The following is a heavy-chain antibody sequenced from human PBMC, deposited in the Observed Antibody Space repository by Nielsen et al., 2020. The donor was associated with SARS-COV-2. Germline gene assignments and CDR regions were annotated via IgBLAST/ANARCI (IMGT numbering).Heavy chain of an antibody. J-gene: IGHJ4*02. CDR3: ARDGPTSNHRLLWFGELSYYFDY. V-gene: IGHV3-30-3*01. D-gene: IGHD3-10*01. CDR1: GFSFSTYA. CDR2: MSYDGNIQ. Sequence: GESLKISCAASGFSFSTYAMHWVRQAPGKGLEWVAVMSYDGNIQYYADSVKGRFTISRDNSKDTLYLQMNNLKGEDTALYYCARDGPTSNHRLLWFGELSYYFDYWGQGTLVTVSS.